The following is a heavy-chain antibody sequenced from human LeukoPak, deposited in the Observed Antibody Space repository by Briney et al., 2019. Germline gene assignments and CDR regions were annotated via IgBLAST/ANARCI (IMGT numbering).Heavy chain of an antibody. CDR2: INYRGNT. D-gene: IGHD6-19*01. CDR3: AREGYSSGWNDC. CDR1: GGSISNYY. Sequence: PSETLSLTCTVSGGSISNYYWTWIRQPPGKGLEWIGYINYRGNTNYNPSLKNRVSMSVDMSKNQFSLKLRSVTAADTAAYFCAREGYSSGWNDCWGQGTLVTVSS. V-gene: IGHV4-59*01. J-gene: IGHJ4*02.